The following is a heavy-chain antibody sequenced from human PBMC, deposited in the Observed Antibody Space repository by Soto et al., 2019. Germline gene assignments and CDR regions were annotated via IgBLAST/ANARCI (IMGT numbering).Heavy chain of an antibody. CDR3: AKALGNPYYYYYMDV. CDR2: ISPGGDST. V-gene: IGHV3-23*01. Sequence: EVQLFESGGGLVQPGGSLRLSCAASGLNFNIYAMTWVSQAPGKGLEWVSTISPGGDSTYFADSVKGRVTISRDNSKNTLSLQMNSLRAEDTATYFCAKALGNPYYYYYMDVWGTGTTVTVSS. J-gene: IGHJ6*03. D-gene: IGHD1-1*01. CDR1: GLNFNIYA.